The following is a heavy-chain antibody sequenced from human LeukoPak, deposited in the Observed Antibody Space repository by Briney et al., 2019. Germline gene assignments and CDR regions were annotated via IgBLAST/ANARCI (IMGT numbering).Heavy chain of an antibody. V-gene: IGHV4-34*01. J-gene: IGHJ4*02. CDR2: INHSGST. D-gene: IGHD4-17*01. CDR3: TSLMTTVTTSGDY. Sequence: SETLSLTCAAYGGSFSGYYWSWIRQPPGKGLEWIGEINHSGSTNYNPSLKSRVTISVDTSKNQFSLKLSSVTAADTAVYYCTSLMTTVTTSGDYWGQGTLVTVSS. CDR1: GGSFSGYY.